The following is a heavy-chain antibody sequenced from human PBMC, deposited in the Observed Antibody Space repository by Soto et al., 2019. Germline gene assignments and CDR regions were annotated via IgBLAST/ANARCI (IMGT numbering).Heavy chain of an antibody. J-gene: IGHJ3*02. CDR2: INPNSGGT. V-gene: IGHV1-2*02. D-gene: IGHD3-9*01. Sequence: GASVKVSCKASGYTFTGYYMHWVRQAPGQGLEWMGWINPNSGGTNYAQKFQGRVTMTRDTSISTAYMELSRLRSDDTAVYYCARDRDYDTLTGYYPLAFDIWGQGTMVTVSS. CDR1: GYTFTGYY. CDR3: ARDRDYDTLTGYYPLAFDI.